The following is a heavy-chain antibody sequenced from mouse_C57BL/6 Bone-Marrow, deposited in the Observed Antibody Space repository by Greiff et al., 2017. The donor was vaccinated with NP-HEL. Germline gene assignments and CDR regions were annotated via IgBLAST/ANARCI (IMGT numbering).Heavy chain of an antibody. CDR2: INPSNGGT. J-gene: IGHJ4*01. V-gene: IGHV1-53*01. D-gene: IGHD3-2*02. Sequence: VQLQQSGTELVKPGASVKLSCKASGYTFTSYWMHWVKQRPGQGLEWIGNINPSNGGTHYNEKFKSKATLTVGKSSSTAYMQLSSLTSEDSAVYYCARWPYSSGYALYAMDYWGQGTSVTVSS. CDR1: GYTFTSYW. CDR3: ARWPYSSGYALYAMDY.